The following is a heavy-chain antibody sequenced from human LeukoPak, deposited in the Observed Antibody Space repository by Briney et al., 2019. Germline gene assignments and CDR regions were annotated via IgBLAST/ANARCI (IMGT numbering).Heavy chain of an antibody. Sequence: SGTLSLPCTVSGGSISSGGYYWSWIRQHPGKGLEWIGYIYYSGSTYYNPSLKSRVTISVDTSKNQFSLKLSSVTAADTAVYYCAREGYCSGGSCYRACDYWGQGTLVTVSS. J-gene: IGHJ4*02. D-gene: IGHD2-15*01. V-gene: IGHV4-31*03. CDR3: AREGYCSGGSCYRACDY. CDR2: IYYSGST. CDR1: GGSISSGGYY.